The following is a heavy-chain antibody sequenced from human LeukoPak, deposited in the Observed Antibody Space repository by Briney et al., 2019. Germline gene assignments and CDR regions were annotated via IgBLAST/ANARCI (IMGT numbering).Heavy chain of an antibody. V-gene: IGHV4-39*07. D-gene: IGHD2-21*02. CDR1: GGSISGSSYY. J-gene: IGHJ5*02. CDR2: IYYSGST. Sequence: SETLSLTCTVSGGSISGSSYYWGWIRQPPGKGLEWIGSIYYSGSTYYNPSLKSRVTISVDTSKNQFSLKLSSVTAADTAVYYCARIIVVVTAIGFDPWGQGTLVTVSS. CDR3: ARIIVVVTAIGFDP.